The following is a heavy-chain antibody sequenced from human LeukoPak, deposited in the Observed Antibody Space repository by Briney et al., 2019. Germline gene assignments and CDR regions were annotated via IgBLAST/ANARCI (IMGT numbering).Heavy chain of an antibody. CDR2: INHSGST. CDR1: GGSFSDYY. CDR3: ARHSNRLFGDLLVPGRKRAGTRFDY. Sequence: NPPETLSLTCAVYGGSFSDYYWSWIRQPPGKGLEWIGEINHSGSTNYNPSLKSRVTVSVDRSKNQFSLKLSSVTAADTALYYCARHSNRLFGDLLVPGRKRAGTRFDYWGQGTLVTVSS. V-gene: IGHV4-34*01. D-gene: IGHD3-10*01. J-gene: IGHJ4*02.